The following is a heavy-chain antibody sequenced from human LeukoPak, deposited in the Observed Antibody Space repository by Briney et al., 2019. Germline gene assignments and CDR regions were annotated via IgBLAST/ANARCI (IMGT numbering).Heavy chain of an antibody. V-gene: IGHV3-9*01. J-gene: IGHJ4*02. CDR3: AKGLGRIGTYRSSYLDY. D-gene: IGHD6-13*01. CDR2: ISWHSGSL. CDR1: GFTFDDYA. Sequence: GGSLRLSCAASGFTFDDYAMHWVRQAPGKGLEWVSGISWHSGSLGYADSVKGRLTISRDNAKISLYVQMDSLRPEDTALYYDAKGLGRIGTYRSSYLDYWGQGTVLSVSS.